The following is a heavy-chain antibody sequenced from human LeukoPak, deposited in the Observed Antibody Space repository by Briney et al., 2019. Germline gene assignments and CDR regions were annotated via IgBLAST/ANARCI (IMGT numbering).Heavy chain of an antibody. CDR1: GFTFSSYA. Sequence: GGSLRLSCAASGFTFSSYAVSWVRQAPGKGLEWASAISARGDSTYYADSVEGRFTISRDNSKNTLYLQMNSLRAEDTAVYYCAKDRTGSYGYWGQGTLVTVSS. D-gene: IGHD5-18*01. V-gene: IGHV3-23*01. J-gene: IGHJ4*02. CDR3: AKDRTGSYGY. CDR2: ISARGDST.